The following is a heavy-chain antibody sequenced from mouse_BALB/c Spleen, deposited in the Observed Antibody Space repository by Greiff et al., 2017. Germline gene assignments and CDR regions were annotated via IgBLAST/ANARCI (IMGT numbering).Heavy chain of an antibody. D-gene: IGHD2-1*01. Sequence: EVMLVESGGGLVQPGGSRKLSCAASGFTFSSFGMHWVRQAPEKGLEWVAYISSGSSTIYYADTVKGRFTISRDNPKNTLFLQMTSLRSEDTAMYYCARWGGNYVDYYAMDYWGQGTSVTVSS. CDR2: ISSGSSTI. V-gene: IGHV5-17*02. CDR3: ARWGGNYVDYYAMDY. J-gene: IGHJ4*01. CDR1: GFTFSSFG.